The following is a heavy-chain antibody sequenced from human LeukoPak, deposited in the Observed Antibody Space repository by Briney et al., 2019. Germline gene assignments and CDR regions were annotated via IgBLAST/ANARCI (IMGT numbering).Heavy chain of an antibody. CDR3: ARNSYYYDSSGYYSFDY. J-gene: IGHJ4*02. D-gene: IGHD3-22*01. CDR2: IYYSGST. CDR1: GGSISSGGYY. V-gene: IGHV4-31*03. Sequence: SETLSLTCTVSGGSISSGGYYWSWIRQHPGKGLEWIGYIYYSGSTYYNPSLKSRVTISVDTSKNQFSLKLSSVTAADTAVYYCARNSYYYDSSGYYSFDYWGQGTLVTVSS.